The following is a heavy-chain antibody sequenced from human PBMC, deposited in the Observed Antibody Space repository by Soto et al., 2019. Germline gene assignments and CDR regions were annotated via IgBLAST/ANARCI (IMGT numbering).Heavy chain of an antibody. Sequence: EVQLVESGGGLVKPGGSLRLSCAASGFTFSSYSMNWVRQAPGKGLEWVSSISSSSSYIYYADSVKGRFTISRDNAKNSLYLQMNSLRAEDTAVYYCARDPLDYDFFTGYHYGMDVWGQGTTVTVSS. D-gene: IGHD3-9*01. CDR2: ISSSSSYI. CDR3: ARDPLDYDFFTGYHYGMDV. J-gene: IGHJ6*02. V-gene: IGHV3-21*01. CDR1: GFTFSSYS.